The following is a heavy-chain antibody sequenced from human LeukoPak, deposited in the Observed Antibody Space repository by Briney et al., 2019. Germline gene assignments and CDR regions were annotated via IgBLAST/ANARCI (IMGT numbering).Heavy chain of an antibody. CDR3: AREGYYGSGSPPSLYFDY. J-gene: IGHJ4*02. CDR2: ISESGTST. Sequence: GGSLRLSCAASGFTFSNYAMSWVRQAPGKGLEWISAISESGTSTYYADSVKGRFTISRDNSRSTLYLQMNSLRPEDTAIYYCAREGYYGSGSPPSLYFDYWGQGTLVTVSS. V-gene: IGHV3-23*01. CDR1: GFTFSNYA. D-gene: IGHD3-10*01.